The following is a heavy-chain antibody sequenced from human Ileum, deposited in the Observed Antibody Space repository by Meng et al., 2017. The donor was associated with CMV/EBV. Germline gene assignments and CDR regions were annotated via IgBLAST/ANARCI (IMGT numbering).Heavy chain of an antibody. Sequence: GGSLRLSCAASGLAFTKAWMSWVRQTPGKGLEWVGRIKSYGDGGLTDYATRVKGRFTISRDDSENTLYLHMNSLDVEDTGVYYCAIGERQWQLLFDCWGQGTLVTVSS. CDR1: GLAFTKAW. CDR2: IKSYGDGGLT. V-gene: IGHV3-15*01. CDR3: AIGERQWQLLFDC. D-gene: IGHD1-26*01. J-gene: IGHJ4*02.